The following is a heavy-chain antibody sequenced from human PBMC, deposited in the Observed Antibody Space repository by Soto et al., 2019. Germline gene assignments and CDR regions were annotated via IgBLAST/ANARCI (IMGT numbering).Heavy chain of an antibody. V-gene: IGHV5-51*01. CDR1: GCRFVNYC. CDR2: IYPGDSDT. Sequence: PGEPLKISCSASGCRFVNYCIGWMRQMPGKGLEWMGIIYPGDSDTKYSPSFQGQVTISADKSLNTAYLQWSSLKASDTAMYYCARQRRFYYDRSGYSGYFDIWGRGTQVTVSS. D-gene: IGHD3-22*01. J-gene: IGHJ2*01. CDR3: ARQRRFYYDRSGYSGYFDI.